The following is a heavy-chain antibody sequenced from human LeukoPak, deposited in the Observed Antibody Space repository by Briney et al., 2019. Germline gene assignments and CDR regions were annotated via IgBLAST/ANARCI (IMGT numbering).Heavy chain of an antibody. V-gene: IGHV3-11*01. Sequence: GGSLRLSCVASGFTFSDYNMTWIRQAPGKGLEWVSYISDSGSTIYYADSVKGRFTISRDNAKNSLYLQMNSLRPEDTAVYYCARDRIPGTTYFDYWGQGTLVTVSS. J-gene: IGHJ4*02. CDR3: ARDRIPGTTYFDY. D-gene: IGHD1-7*01. CDR2: ISDSGSTI. CDR1: GFTFSDYN.